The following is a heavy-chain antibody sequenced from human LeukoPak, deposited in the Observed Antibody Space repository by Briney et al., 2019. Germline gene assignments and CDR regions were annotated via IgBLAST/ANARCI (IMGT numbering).Heavy chain of an antibody. V-gene: IGHV3-30*03. Sequence: SGRSLRLSCAASGFTFSSYGMHWVRQAPGKGLEWVAVISYDGSNKYYADSVKGRFTISRDNSKNTLYLQMNSLRSEDTAVYYCARGSKSLRGYSYGNFDYWGQGTLVTVSS. CDR3: ARGSKSLRGYSYGNFDY. CDR1: GFTFSSYG. J-gene: IGHJ4*02. CDR2: ISYDGSNK. D-gene: IGHD5-18*01.